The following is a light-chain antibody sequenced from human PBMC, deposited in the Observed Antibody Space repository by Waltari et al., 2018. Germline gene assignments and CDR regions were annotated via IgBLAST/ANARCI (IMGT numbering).Light chain of an antibody. CDR2: DTS. V-gene: IGKV3-20*01. CDR3: QQYDISPLT. CDR1: QTVRSTY. J-gene: IGKJ4*01. Sequence: EIVLTQSPGTLSLSPGERATLSCRASQTVRSTYLAWYQQEPGQAPTPVIHDTSRRATGIPDRFSGSGSGTDFSLTLSSLEPEDFAVYYCQQYDISPLTFGGGTKVETK.